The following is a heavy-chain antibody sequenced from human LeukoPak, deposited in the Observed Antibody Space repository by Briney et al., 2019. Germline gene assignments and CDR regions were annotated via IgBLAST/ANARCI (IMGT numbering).Heavy chain of an antibody. Sequence: PGGSLRLSCAASGFTFSSYSMNWVRQAPGKGLEWVSSISSSSSYIYYADSVKGRFTISRDNAKNSLYLQMNSLRAEDTAVYYCARGGYDYGDYPFDYWGQGTLVTVSS. J-gene: IGHJ4*02. D-gene: IGHD4-17*01. V-gene: IGHV3-21*01. CDR2: ISSSSSYI. CDR1: GFTFSSYS. CDR3: ARGGYDYGDYPFDY.